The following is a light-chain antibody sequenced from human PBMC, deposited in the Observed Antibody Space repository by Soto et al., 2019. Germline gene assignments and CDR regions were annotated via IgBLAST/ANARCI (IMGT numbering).Light chain of an antibody. CDR3: QQYGSSPPIT. V-gene: IGKV3-20*01. J-gene: IGKJ5*01. CDR1: PSVTNY. Sequence: EIVLTQSPATLSLSPGERATLSCRASPSVTNYLAWYQQKPGQAPRLLIYGAFNRATGIPARFSGSGSGTDFTLTISRLEPEDFAVYYCQQYGSSPPITFGQGTRLEI. CDR2: GAF.